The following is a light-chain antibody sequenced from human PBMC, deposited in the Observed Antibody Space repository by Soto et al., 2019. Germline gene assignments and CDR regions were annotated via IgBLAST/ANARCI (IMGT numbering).Light chain of an antibody. V-gene: IGKV1-5*01. Sequence: DIQMTQSPSALSESVGDRVTITCRASQNIHSWLAWYQQKPGKVPKLLIYDASSVKSGVPSRFSGSRSGTEFTLTINSLQPDDFATYYCQQYSSFWTFGQGTKVEIK. CDR3: QQYSSFWT. J-gene: IGKJ1*01. CDR2: DAS. CDR1: QNIHSW.